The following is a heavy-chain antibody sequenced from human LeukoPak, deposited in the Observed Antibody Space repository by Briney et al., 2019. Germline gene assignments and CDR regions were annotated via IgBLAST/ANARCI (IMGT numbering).Heavy chain of an antibody. V-gene: IGHV3-30-3*01. CDR3: AREVGVPPAFFDY. D-gene: IGHD2-2*01. Sequence: PGGSLRLSCAASGFTFSSYAMHWVCQAPGKGLEWVAVISYDGSNKYYADSVKGRFTISRDNSKNSLYLQMNSLRPEDTAVYYCAREVGVPPAFFDYWGRGTLVTVSS. J-gene: IGHJ4*02. CDR1: GFTFSSYA. CDR2: ISYDGSNK.